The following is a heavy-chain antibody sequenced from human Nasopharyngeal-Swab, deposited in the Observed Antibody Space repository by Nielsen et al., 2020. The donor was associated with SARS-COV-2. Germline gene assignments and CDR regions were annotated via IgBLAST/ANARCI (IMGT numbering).Heavy chain of an antibody. CDR3: TRSVADNDAFDV. J-gene: IGHJ3*01. CDR2: IYVGGGT. V-gene: IGHV3-66*01. Sequence: WIRQPPGKGLEWVSIIYVGGGTYYADSVKDRFVISRDDSKNTVSLQVNSLRVDDTGVYYCTRSVADNDAFDVWGPGTAVTVSS.